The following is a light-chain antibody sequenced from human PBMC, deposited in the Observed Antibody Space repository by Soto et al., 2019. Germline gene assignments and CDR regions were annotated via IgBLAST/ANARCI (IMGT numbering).Light chain of an antibody. CDR3: QRYNSAPFT. J-gene: IGKJ4*01. Sequence: DIQMTQSPSSLSASLGDRVTITCRASQAINNYLAWYQQKPGQLPKLLVYATSTVHSGVPSRFSGSRSGTDFTLTINSLQPDDVGTYYCQRYNSAPFTFGGGTKVEIK. CDR1: QAINNY. CDR2: ATS. V-gene: IGKV1-27*01.